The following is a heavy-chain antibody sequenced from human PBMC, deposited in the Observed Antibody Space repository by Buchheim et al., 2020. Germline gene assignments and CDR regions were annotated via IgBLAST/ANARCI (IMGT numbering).Heavy chain of an antibody. D-gene: IGHD6-6*01. CDR2: INHSGST. J-gene: IGHJ6*02. CDR3: ARLGYSSSSRYYYYGMDV. Sequence: QVQLQQWGAGLLKPSETLSLTCAVYGGSFSGYFWTWIRQPPGKGLEWVGEINHSGSTNYNPSLKSRVTISVDTSKKQFSLKLSSVTAADTAVYYCARLGYSSSSRYYYYGMDVWGRGTT. V-gene: IGHV4-34*01. CDR1: GGSFSGYF.